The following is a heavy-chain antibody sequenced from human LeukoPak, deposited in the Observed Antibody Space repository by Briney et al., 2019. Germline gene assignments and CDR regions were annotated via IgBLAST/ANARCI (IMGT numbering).Heavy chain of an antibody. D-gene: IGHD6-13*01. J-gene: IGHJ5*02. CDR2: IIPIFGTA. V-gene: IGHV1-69*06. CDR1: GGTFSSYA. Sequence: GASVKVSCKASGGTFSSYAISWVRQAPGQGLEWMGGIIPIFGTANYAQKFQGRVTITADKSTSTAYMELSSLRSEDTAVYYCAYIAAAGNNWFDPWGQGTLVTVSS. CDR3: AYIAAAGNNWFDP.